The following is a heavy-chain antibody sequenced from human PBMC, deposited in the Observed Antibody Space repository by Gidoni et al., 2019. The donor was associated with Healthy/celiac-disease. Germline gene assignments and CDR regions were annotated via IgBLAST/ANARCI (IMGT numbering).Heavy chain of an antibody. D-gene: IGHD2-2*01. J-gene: IGHJ2*01. CDR3: ARAPSVVVPAAMIDWYFDL. Sequence: QVQLVQSGAEVKKPGASVKVSCKASGYTFTGYYMHWVRQAPGQGLEWMGWINPSSGGTNYAQKFQGRVTMTRDTSISTAYMELSRLRSDDTAVYYCARAPSVVVPAAMIDWYFDLWGRGTLVTVSS. V-gene: IGHV1-2*02. CDR1: GYTFTGYY. CDR2: INPSSGGT.